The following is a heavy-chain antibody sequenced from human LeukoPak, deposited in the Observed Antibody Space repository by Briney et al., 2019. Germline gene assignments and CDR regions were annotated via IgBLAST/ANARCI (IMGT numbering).Heavy chain of an antibody. Sequence: KPSETLSLTCTVSGYSISSGYYWGWIRQPPGKGLEWTGSIDHSGSTYYNPSLKSRITISVDTSKNQFSLKLSSVTAADTAVYYCAKWLWGLYYFDYWGQGTLVTVSS. CDR2: IDHSGST. V-gene: IGHV4-38-2*02. CDR3: AKWLWGLYYFDY. CDR1: GYSISSGYY. J-gene: IGHJ4*02. D-gene: IGHD5-18*01.